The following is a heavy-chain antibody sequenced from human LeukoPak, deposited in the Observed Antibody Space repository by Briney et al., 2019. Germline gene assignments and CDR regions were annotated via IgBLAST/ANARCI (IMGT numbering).Heavy chain of an antibody. CDR2: VSHSGST. CDR1: GGSISSYY. D-gene: IGHD5-18*01. CDR3: ARERIERYTYASSDFDY. V-gene: IGHV4-38-2*02. Sequence: SETLSLTCTVSGGSISSYYWSWIRQPPGKGLEWIASVSHSGSTYYNPSLKSRVTISVDTSKNQFSLKVTSVTAADTALYYCARERIERYTYASSDFDYWGRGTLVTVSS. J-gene: IGHJ4*02.